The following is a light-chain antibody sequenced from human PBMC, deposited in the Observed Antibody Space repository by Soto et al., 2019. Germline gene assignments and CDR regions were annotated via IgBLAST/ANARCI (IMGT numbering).Light chain of an antibody. V-gene: IGKV1-17*03. Sequence: DIQMTQSPSSLSAAVGERVAITCRASQGISSYLAWYQQKPGKAPKLLVYVASTLQSGVPSRFSGSGSGTEFTLTISSLQPEDFATYYCLQHNSYPRAFGQGTKVDIK. J-gene: IGKJ1*01. CDR1: QGISSY. CDR2: VAS. CDR3: LQHNSYPRA.